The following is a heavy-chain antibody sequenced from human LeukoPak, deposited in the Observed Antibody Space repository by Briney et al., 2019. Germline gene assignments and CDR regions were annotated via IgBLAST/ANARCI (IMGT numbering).Heavy chain of an antibody. CDR2: SNAGNGNT. CDR1: GYTFTSYA. CDR3: ARGAQLYPRDAFDI. Sequence: ASVKVSCKASGYTFTSYAMHWVRQAPGQRLEWMGWSNAGNGNTKYSQEFQGRVTITRDTSASTAYMELRSLRSDDTAVYYCARGAQLYPRDAFDIWGQGTMVTVSS. D-gene: IGHD2-2*01. V-gene: IGHV1-3*02. J-gene: IGHJ3*02.